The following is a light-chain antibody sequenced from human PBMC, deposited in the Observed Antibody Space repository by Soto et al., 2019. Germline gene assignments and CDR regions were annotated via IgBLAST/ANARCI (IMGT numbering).Light chain of an antibody. V-gene: IGKV2-30*01. CDR3: MQGVYWPPGRA. CDR1: RSPLYSDGNTY. J-gene: IGKJ1*01. Sequence: DVVMTQSPLSLPVTLGQPASISCRSSRSPLYSDGNTYLNWFHQRPGQPPRRLIYKVSNRDSGVPDRFSGSGSGTDFTLKISRVEAEDVGVYYCMQGVYWPPGRAFGQGTKVEIK. CDR2: KVS.